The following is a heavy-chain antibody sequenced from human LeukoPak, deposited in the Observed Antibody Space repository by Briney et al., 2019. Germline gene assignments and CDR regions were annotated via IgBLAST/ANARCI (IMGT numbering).Heavy chain of an antibody. CDR2: INPDGNKK. CDR3: ARDLAYSRLDY. Sequence: GSLRLSCAVSGLTFSSSWMDWVRQAPGKGLEWVASINPDGNKKYSADSVKGRFTISRDNAENSLYLQMNSLRVEDTAFYYCARDLAYSRLDYWGQGMLVTVSS. J-gene: IGHJ4*02. CDR1: GLTFSSSW. D-gene: IGHD5-18*01. V-gene: IGHV3-7*01.